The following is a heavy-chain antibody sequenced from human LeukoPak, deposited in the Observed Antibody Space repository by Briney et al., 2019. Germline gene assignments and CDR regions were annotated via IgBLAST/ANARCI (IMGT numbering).Heavy chain of an antibody. D-gene: IGHD3-10*01. Sequence: GGSLRLSCAASKFIFSDYGMHWVRQAPGKGLEWVAFIWYDGSDEYYADSVKGRLTISRDNSKNTLYLQMNSLTTEDTAVYYCAKGGGELGSGSLDYWGQGTLVTVSS. CDR2: IWYDGSDE. V-gene: IGHV3-30*02. CDR3: AKGGGELGSGSLDY. J-gene: IGHJ4*02. CDR1: KFIFSDYG.